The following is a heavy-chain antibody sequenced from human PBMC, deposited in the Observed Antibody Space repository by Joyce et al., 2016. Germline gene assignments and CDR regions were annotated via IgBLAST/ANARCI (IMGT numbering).Heavy chain of an antibody. CDR2: IKADGSEK. D-gene: IGHD3-3*01. CDR1: GFTFRNYY. Sequence: EVQLVESGGGLVQPGGSLRLSCVSSGFTFRNYYMGWIRQAPGKGPEWVANIKADGSEKSYVGSVEGRFTISRDNAKNSLYLQINGLRAEDTAVYYCAREYFWRYDYWGQGTLVTVSS. CDR3: AREYFWRYDY. J-gene: IGHJ4*02. V-gene: IGHV3-7*01.